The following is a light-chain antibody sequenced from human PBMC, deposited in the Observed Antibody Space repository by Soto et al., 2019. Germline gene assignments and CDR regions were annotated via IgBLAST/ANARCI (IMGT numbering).Light chain of an antibody. CDR1: QSVSSN. CDR2: GAS. V-gene: IGKV3-15*01. J-gene: IGKJ1*01. Sequence: EIVMTQSPVTLSVSPGERATLSCRASQSVSSNLAWYQQKPGQAPRLLIYGASTRTTGIPARFSGSGSGTEFTLTISSLQSEDFGVYYCQQYNNWPQTFGQGTKVE. CDR3: QQYNNWPQT.